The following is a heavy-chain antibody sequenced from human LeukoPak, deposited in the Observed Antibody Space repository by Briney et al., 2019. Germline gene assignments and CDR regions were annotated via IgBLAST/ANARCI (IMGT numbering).Heavy chain of an antibody. D-gene: IGHD3-3*01. J-gene: IGHJ5*02. CDR3: ARNRHYDFWSGPGFDP. CDR2: ISSSGSTI. V-gene: IGHV3-11*01. Sequence: GGPLRLSCAASGFTFSDYYVSWVRQAPGKGLEWVSYISSSGSTIYYADSVKGRFTISRDNAKNSLYLQMNSLRAENAAVYYCARNRHYDFWSGPGFDPWGQGTLVTVSS. CDR1: GFTFSDYY.